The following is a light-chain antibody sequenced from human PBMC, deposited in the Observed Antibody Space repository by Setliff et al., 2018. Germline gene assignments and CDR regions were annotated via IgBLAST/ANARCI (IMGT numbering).Light chain of an antibody. CDR3: QSYDSSLSGYV. J-gene: IGLJ1*01. CDR2: DNN. CDR1: SSNIGNNY. Sequence: QSALTQPPSVSAAPGQKVTISCSGSSSNIGNNYVSWYQQLPGTAPKLLIYDNNKRPSGIPDRFSGSKSGTSASLAITGLQAEDEADYYCQSYDSSLSGYVFGTGTKVTVL. V-gene: IGLV1-51*01.